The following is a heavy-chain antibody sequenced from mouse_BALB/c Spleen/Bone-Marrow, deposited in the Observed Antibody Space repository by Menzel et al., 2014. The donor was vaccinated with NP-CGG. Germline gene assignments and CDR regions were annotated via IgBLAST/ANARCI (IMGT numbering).Heavy chain of an antibody. J-gene: IGHJ3*01. CDR2: IDPANGNT. D-gene: IGHD1-1*01. CDR1: GFNIKDTY. V-gene: IGHV14-3*02. Sequence: VQLQQSGAELVKPGASVKFSCTASGFNIKDTYMHWVKQRPEQGLEWIGRIDPANGNTKYDPKFQGKATITADTSSNTAYLQLSSLTSEDTAVYYCANYYYGSSLFAYWGRGTLVTVSA. CDR3: ANYYYGSSLFAY.